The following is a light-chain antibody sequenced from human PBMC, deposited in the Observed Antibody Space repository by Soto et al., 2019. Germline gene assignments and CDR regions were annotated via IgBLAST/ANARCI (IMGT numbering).Light chain of an antibody. CDR1: QSVSST. V-gene: IGKV3-15*01. J-gene: IGKJ5*01. CDR3: QQYKNWPIT. Sequence: EIVMTQSPVTLSVSPGERATLSCRASQSVSSTLAWYQQKPGQAPRLLIYGASTRATGIPTRFSGSGSGTEFTLTVSNLQSEDFAVFYCQQYKNWPITFGQGTRLEI. CDR2: GAS.